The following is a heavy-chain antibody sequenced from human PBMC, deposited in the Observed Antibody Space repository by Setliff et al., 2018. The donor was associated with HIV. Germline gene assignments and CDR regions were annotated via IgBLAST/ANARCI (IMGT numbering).Heavy chain of an antibody. J-gene: IGHJ4*02. Sequence: AASVKVSCKASGYIFTSYGITWVRLAPGQGLEWMGWISAYNGNTNYAQKLQGRVTMTTDTSTSTAYMELRSLRSDDTAVYYCARINDYGGNEGYFDYWGQGTPVTVSS. D-gene: IGHD4-17*01. V-gene: IGHV1-18*01. CDR3: ARINDYGGNEGYFDY. CDR1: GYIFTSYG. CDR2: ISAYNGNT.